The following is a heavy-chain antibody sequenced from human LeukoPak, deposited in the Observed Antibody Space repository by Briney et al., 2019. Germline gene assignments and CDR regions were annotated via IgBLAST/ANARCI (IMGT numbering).Heavy chain of an antibody. Sequence: SVKVSCKASGGTFSSYAMSWVRQAPGQGLEWMGGIIPIFGTANYAQKFQGRVTITADESTSTAYMELSSLRSEDTAVYYCAREDCTNGVCFYGMDVWGQGTTVTVSS. J-gene: IGHJ6*02. V-gene: IGHV1-69*13. CDR1: GGTFSSYA. CDR3: AREDCTNGVCFYGMDV. CDR2: IIPIFGTA. D-gene: IGHD2-8*01.